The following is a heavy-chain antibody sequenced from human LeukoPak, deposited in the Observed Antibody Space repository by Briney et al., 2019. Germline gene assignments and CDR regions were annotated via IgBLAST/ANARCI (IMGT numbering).Heavy chain of an antibody. V-gene: IGHV3-30*02. CDR2: IRYDGSNK. CDR3: AKDFSPGELLLGFDY. D-gene: IGHD1-26*01. J-gene: IGHJ4*02. Sequence: GGSLRLSCEGSGFTFSSYAMPWVRKAPGKGLEWVAFIRYDGSNKYYADSVKGRFTISRDNSKNTLYLQMNSLRAEDTAVYYCAKDFSPGELLLGFDYWGQGTLVTVSS. CDR1: GFTFSSYA.